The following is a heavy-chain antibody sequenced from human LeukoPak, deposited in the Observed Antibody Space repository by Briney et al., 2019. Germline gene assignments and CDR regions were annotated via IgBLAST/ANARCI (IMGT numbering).Heavy chain of an antibody. CDR2: LRWDSQNI. D-gene: IGHD6-19*01. CDR3: ARGNRDSSGFYFYYGMDV. CDR1: GFTFANYC. J-gene: IGHJ6*02. Sequence: GGSLRPSCPASGFTFANYCMFWVRQAPGKGLEWVSCLRWDSQNIGYAASVKGRFAISRDNAKNSLYLQMNSLRAEDTAFYYCARGNRDSSGFYFYYGMDVWGQGTTVTVSS. V-gene: IGHV3-9*01.